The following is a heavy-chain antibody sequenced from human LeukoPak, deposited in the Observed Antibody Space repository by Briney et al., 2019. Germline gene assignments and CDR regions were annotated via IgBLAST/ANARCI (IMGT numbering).Heavy chain of an antibody. V-gene: IGHV3-49*03. CDR2: IRSKAYGETI. J-gene: IGHJ4*02. Sequence: GGSLRLSCTVSGFTFGDYVMSWIRQAPGKGLEWVGIIRSKAYGETIHYAASVKGRFTISRDDSKNTLYLQMYSLRAEDTAVYYCASLKGLFDYFDYWGQGILVTVYS. CDR1: GFTFGDYV. D-gene: IGHD3-22*01. CDR3: ASLKGLFDYFDY.